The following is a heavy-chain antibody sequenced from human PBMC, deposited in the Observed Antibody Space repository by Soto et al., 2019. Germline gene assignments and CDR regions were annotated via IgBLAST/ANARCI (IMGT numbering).Heavy chain of an antibody. V-gene: IGHV4-34*01. CDR1: GGSFSGYY. J-gene: IGHJ6*03. CDR3: ARGRYCSGGSCRKFYYYYYYMDV. Sequence: QVQLQQWGAGLLKPSETLSLTCAVYGGSFSGYYWSWIRQPPGKGLEWMGEINHSGSTNYNPSLKSRVTISVDTSKNQFSLKLSSVTAADTAVYYCARGRYCSGGSCRKFYYYYYYMDVWGKGTTVTVSS. D-gene: IGHD2-15*01. CDR2: INHSGST.